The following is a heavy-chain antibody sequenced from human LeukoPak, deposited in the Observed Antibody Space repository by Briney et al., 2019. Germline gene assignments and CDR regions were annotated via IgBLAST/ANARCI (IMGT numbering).Heavy chain of an antibody. J-gene: IGHJ6*03. CDR2: IYYSGST. D-gene: IGHD4-17*01. Sequence: SETLSLTCTVSGGSITSYYWSWIRQPPGKGLEWIGYIYYSGSTNYNPSLKSRVTISVDTSKNQFSLKLSSVTAADTAVYYCARGATVTRAFYYYYMDVWGKGTTVTVSS. V-gene: IGHV4-59*12. CDR3: ARGATVTRAFYYYYMDV. CDR1: GGSITSYY.